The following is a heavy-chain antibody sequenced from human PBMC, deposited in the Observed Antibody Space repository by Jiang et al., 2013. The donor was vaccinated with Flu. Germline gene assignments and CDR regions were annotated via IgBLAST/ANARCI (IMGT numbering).Heavy chain of an antibody. CDR1: GYTFSNYW. Sequence: GYTFSNYWIAWVRQMPGKGLEWMGIIYPGDSDTKYSPSFEGQVTISADKSISTAFLQWSSLEASDTAMYYCARQGRSQSFDYWGQGTLVTVSS. J-gene: IGHJ4*02. CDR3: ARQGRSQSFDY. CDR2: IYPGDSDT. V-gene: IGHV5-51*01.